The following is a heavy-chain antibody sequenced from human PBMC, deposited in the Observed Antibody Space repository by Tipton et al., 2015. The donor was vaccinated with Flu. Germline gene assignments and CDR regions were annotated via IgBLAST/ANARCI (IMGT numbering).Heavy chain of an antibody. J-gene: IGHJ6*02. CDR2: ISWNSGSI. CDR3: ARDPSATVTTNYYYYGMDV. Sequence: SLRLSCAASGFTFDDYAMHWVRQAPGKGLEWVSGISWNSGSIGYADSVKGRFTISRDNAKNSLYLQMNSLRAEDTAVYYCARDPSATVTTNYYYYGMDVWGQGTTVTVSS. CDR1: GFTFDDYA. V-gene: IGHV3-9*01. D-gene: IGHD4-17*01.